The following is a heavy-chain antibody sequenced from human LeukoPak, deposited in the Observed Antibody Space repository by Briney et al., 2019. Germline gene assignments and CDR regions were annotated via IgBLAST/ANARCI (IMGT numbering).Heavy chain of an antibody. CDR1: GFTFSSYG. D-gene: IGHD6-19*01. CDR3: AGSIAVAGTIDY. CDR2: IWYDGSNK. J-gene: IGHJ4*02. Sequence: GRSLRLSCAASGFTFSSYGMHWVRQAPGKGLEWVAVIWYDGSNKYYADSVKGRFTTSRDNSKNTLYLQMSSLRAEDTAVYYCAGSIAVAGTIDYRGQGTLVTVSS. V-gene: IGHV3-33*01.